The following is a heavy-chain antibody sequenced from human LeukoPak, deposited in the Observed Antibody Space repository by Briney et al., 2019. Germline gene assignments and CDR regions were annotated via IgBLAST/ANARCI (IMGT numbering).Heavy chain of an antibody. CDR2: ITPNSGGT. CDR3: ARTLGYSYGPAGWYFDY. Sequence: ASVKVSCKASGYTFTGYYMHWVRQAPGQGLEWMGWITPNSGGTRYAQKFQGRVTMTWDTSISTAYTELSSLKSDDTAVYYCARTLGYSYGPAGWYFDYWGQGALVTVSS. CDR1: GYTFTGYY. J-gene: IGHJ4*02. D-gene: IGHD5-18*01. V-gene: IGHV1-2*02.